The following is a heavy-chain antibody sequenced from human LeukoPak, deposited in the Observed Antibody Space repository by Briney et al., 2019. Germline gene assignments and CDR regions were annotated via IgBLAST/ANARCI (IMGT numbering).Heavy chain of an antibody. CDR3: ARDQDYYYDSSGYYCDY. V-gene: IGHV3-7*01. CDR1: GFTFSSYW. Sequence: AGGSLRLSCAASGFTFSSYWMSWVRQAPGKGLEWVANIKQDGSEKYYVDSAKGRFTISRDNAKNSLYLQMNSLRAEDTAVYYCARDQDYYYDSSGYYCDYWGQGTLVTVSS. CDR2: IKQDGSEK. J-gene: IGHJ4*02. D-gene: IGHD3-22*01.